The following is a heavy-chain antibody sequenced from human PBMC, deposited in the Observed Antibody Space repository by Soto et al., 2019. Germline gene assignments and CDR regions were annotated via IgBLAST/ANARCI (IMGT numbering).Heavy chain of an antibody. J-gene: IGHJ6*02. CDR2: INAGNGYT. CDR3: ARPTTVYYGMDV. D-gene: IGHD4-4*01. Sequence: QVQLVQSGAEVKKPGASVKVSCKASGYTFTSYAIHWVRQAPAQRLEWMGWINAGNGYTQYSQKFQDRVTITRDTSAITAYMERSNLRSEDTAVYYCARPTTVYYGMDVWGLGTTVTVSS. V-gene: IGHV1-3*01. CDR1: GYTFTSYA.